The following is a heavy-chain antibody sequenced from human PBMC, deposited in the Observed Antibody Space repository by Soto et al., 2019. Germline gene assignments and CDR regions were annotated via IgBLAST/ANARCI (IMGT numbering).Heavy chain of an antibody. J-gene: IGHJ4*02. Sequence: SETLSLTCTVSGGSISSSSYYWGWIRQPPGKGLEWIGSMYYSGNTYYNPSLESRVTISVDTSKNQFSLKLSSVTAADTAVYFCARSSIRDYYFDYWGQGTLVTV. V-gene: IGHV4-39*01. CDR1: GGSISSSSYY. D-gene: IGHD6-6*01. CDR3: ARSSIRDYYFDY. CDR2: MYYSGNT.